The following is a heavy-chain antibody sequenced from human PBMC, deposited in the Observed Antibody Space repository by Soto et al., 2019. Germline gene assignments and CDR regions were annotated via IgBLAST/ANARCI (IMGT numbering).Heavy chain of an antibody. CDR1: GFTFSSYA. CDR2: ISGSGGST. J-gene: IGHJ5*02. V-gene: IGHV3-23*01. D-gene: IGHD2-2*01. CDR3: AKERGGYCSSTSCYKGWFAL. Sequence: EVQLLESGGGLVQPGGSLRLSCAASGFTFSSYAMSWVRQAPGKGLEWVSAISGSGGSTYYADSVKGRFPISRDKSKNTPYRQMNSLSAADMAVYYCAKERGGYCSSTSCYKGWFALWGQGTLLTVSS.